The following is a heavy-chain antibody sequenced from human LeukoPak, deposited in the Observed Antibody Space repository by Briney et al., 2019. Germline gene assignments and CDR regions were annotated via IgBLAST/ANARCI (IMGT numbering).Heavy chain of an antibody. V-gene: IGHV3-53*01. D-gene: IGHD2-15*01. CDR1: GFTVSSNS. Sequence: GGSLRLSCTVSGFTVSSNSWSWVRQAPGKGLEWVSFIYSGGNTHYSDSVKGRFTISRDNSKNTLYLQMNSLRAEDTAIYYCARRAGEYSHPYDYWGQGTPVTVSS. CDR3: ARRAGEYSHPYDY. J-gene: IGHJ4*02. CDR2: IYSGGNT.